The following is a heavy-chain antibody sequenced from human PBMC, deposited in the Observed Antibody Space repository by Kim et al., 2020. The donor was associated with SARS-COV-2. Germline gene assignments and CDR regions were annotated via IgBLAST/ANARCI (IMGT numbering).Heavy chain of an antibody. CDR2: IYYSGST. V-gene: IGHV4-31*03. Sequence: SETLSLTCTVSGGSISSGGYYWSWIRQHPGKGLEWIGYIYYSGSTYYNPSLKSRVTISVDTSKNQFSLKLSSVTAADTAVYYCAGSNWNYVIDYWGQGTLVTVSS. CDR3: AGSNWNYVIDY. D-gene: IGHD1-7*01. CDR1: GGSISSGGYY. J-gene: IGHJ4*02.